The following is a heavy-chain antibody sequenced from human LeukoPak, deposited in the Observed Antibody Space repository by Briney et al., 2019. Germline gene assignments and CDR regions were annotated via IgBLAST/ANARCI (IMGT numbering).Heavy chain of an antibody. V-gene: IGHV3-7*01. D-gene: IGHD2-2*01. CDR1: GFTLSSDW. Sequence: PGGSLRLSCVVSGFTLSSDWMSWVRQAPGKGLEWVANIKKDGIEKYYVESVKGQFTISRDNAKNSLSLQMNSLRAEDTAVYYCARGRYSSRSGGYYFDIWGQGTLVTVSS. CDR3: ARGRYSSRSGGYYFDI. J-gene: IGHJ4*02. CDR2: IKKDGIEK.